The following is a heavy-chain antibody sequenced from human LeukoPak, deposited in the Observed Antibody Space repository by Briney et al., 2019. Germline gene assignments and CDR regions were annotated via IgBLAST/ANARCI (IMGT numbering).Heavy chain of an antibody. D-gene: IGHD7-27*01. CDR3: ARRAADLGRTWVFDY. CDR1: GFTFSSYW. CDR2: INSDGSST. V-gene: IGHV3-74*01. Sequence: GGSLRLSCAASGFTFSSYWMHWVRQAPGKGLVWVSRINSDGSSTSYADSVKGRFTISRDNAKNTLYLQMNSLRAEDTAVYYCARRAADLGRTWVFDYWGQGTLVTVSS. J-gene: IGHJ4*02.